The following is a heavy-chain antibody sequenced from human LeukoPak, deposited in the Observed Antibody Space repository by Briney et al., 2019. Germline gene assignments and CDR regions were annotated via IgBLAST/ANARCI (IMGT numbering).Heavy chain of an antibody. D-gene: IGHD6-6*01. CDR2: ISGSGDNT. Sequence: PGGSLRLSCAASGFTFSSYAMSWVRQAPGRGLEWVSVISGSGDNTYYADSVKGRLTISRDNSKNTLYLQMNSLRGEDTAVYYCARSSYSSSSSVWGQGTMVTVSS. CDR3: ARSSYSSSSSV. CDR1: GFTFSSYA. J-gene: IGHJ3*01. V-gene: IGHV3-23*01.